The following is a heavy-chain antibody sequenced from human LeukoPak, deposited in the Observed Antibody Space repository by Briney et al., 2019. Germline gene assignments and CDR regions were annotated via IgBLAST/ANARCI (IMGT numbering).Heavy chain of an antibody. D-gene: IGHD3-9*01. CDR1: GFSLSTSGVG. CDR3: AHRLLSNSWYGP. Sequence: SGPTLVKPTQTLTLTCSFSGFSLSTSGVGVSWIRQPPGKALEWLALIYWNDDKRYSPSLKSRLTITKDTSKNQVVLTMTNMNPVDTATYYCAHRLLSNSWYGPWGQGTLVTVSS. J-gene: IGHJ5*02. CDR2: IYWNDDK. V-gene: IGHV2-5*01.